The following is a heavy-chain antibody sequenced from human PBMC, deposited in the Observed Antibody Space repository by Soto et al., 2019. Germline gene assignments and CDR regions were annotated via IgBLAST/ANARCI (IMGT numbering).Heavy chain of an antibody. Sequence: ASVKVSCKVSGYTLTELSMHWLRQAAGKGLEWMGGFDPEDGGTIYAQKFQGRVTMTEDTSTDTAYMELSSLRSEDTAVYYCATDPRVVGYYYYGMDVWGQGTTVTVSS. D-gene: IGHD2-15*01. CDR1: GYTLTELS. CDR2: FDPEDGGT. V-gene: IGHV1-24*01. CDR3: ATDPRVVGYYYYGMDV. J-gene: IGHJ6*02.